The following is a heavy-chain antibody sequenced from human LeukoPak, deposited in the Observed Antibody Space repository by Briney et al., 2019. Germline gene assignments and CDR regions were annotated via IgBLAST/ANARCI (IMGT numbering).Heavy chain of an antibody. Sequence: SETLSLTCTISGGSIGSYYWTWIRQPPGKGLEWIGYIDYSGSTNYNPSLKSRVTISIDTSKNQFSLNLNSVTAADTAVYYCARRYCSGGSCPNWFDPWGQGTLVTVSS. V-gene: IGHV4-59*01. CDR2: IDYSGST. J-gene: IGHJ5*02. CDR1: GGSIGSYY. D-gene: IGHD2-15*01. CDR3: ARRYCSGGSCPNWFDP.